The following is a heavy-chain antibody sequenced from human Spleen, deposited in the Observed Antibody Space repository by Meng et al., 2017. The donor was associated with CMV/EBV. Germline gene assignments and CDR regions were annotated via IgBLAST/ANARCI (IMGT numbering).Heavy chain of an antibody. CDR3: ARTERYCSSTSCYVSFDY. V-gene: IGHV4-59*01. CDR2: IYHSGST. D-gene: IGHD2-2*01. CDR1: GDYISDYY. Sequence: SETLSLTCSVSGDYISDYYWSWIRQPPGKGLEWIGYIYHSGSTDYNPSLKSRVTISVDTSKNQFSLKLNSVTAADTAVYYCARTERYCSSTSCYVSFDYWDPRPPVTVSS. J-gene: IGHJ4*01.